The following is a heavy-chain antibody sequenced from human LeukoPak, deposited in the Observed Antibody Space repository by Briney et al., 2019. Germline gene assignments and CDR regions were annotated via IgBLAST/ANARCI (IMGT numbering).Heavy chain of an antibody. CDR2: IYYSGST. D-gene: IGHD3-3*01. J-gene: IGHJ3*02. CDR1: GGSISSSSYY. Sequence: SETLSLTCTVSGGSISSSSYYWGWIRQPPGKGLEWIGSIYYSGSTYYNPSLKSRVTMSVDTSKNQFSLKLSSVTAADTAVYYCARGERFYAFDIWGQGTMVTVSS. CDR3: ARGERFYAFDI. V-gene: IGHV4-39*07.